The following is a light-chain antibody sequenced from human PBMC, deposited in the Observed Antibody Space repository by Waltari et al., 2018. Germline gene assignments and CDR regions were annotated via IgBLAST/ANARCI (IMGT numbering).Light chain of an antibody. V-gene: IGKV1-39*01. CDR1: QSISGY. J-gene: IGKJ4*01. Sequence: DIQMTQSPSSLSASVGDRVTIPCRASQSISGYLNWHQQKPGKAPKVLIYATSSLQSGVPSRFSGSGSGTDFTLTISSLQPEDFATYYCQQSYRTPPLTFGGGTKVEIK. CDR2: ATS. CDR3: QQSYRTPPLT.